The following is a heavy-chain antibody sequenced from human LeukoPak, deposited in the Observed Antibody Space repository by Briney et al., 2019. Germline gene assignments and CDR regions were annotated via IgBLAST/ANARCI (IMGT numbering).Heavy chain of an antibody. CDR1: GGSTSSYY. D-gene: IGHD6-19*01. J-gene: IGHJ6*03. CDR3: ARLRGQWLAPCYYYYMDV. V-gene: IGHV4-4*07. Sequence: SETLSLTCTVSGGSTSSYYWSWIRQPAGKGLEWIGRIYTSGSTNYNPSLKSRVTMSVDTSKNQFSLKLSSVTAADTAVYYCARLRGQWLAPCYYYYMDVWGKGTTVTVSS. CDR2: IYTSGST.